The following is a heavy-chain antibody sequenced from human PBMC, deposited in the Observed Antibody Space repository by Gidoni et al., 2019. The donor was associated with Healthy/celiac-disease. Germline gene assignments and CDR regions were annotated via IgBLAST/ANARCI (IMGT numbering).Heavy chain of an antibody. CDR1: GFTFSTYT. CDR2: ISYDGGNK. J-gene: IGHJ3*02. Sequence: QVQLVESGGGVVQPGRSLRLSCAASGFTFSTYTMHWVRQAPGKGLEWVAFISYDGGNKYYADSVKGRFTISRDNSKNTLYLQMNSLRPDDTAVYYCAREGIAVAATSAFDIWGQWTMVTVSS. CDR3: AREGIAVAATSAFDI. D-gene: IGHD6-19*01. V-gene: IGHV3-30-3*01.